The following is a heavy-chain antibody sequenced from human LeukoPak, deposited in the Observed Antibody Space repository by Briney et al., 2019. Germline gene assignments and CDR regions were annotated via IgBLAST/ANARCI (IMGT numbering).Heavy chain of an antibody. CDR3: TRGSGRYMDV. V-gene: IGHV3-74*01. D-gene: IGHD1-14*01. CDR2: INSDGSNT. J-gene: IGHJ6*03. CDR1: GFTFSSYW. Sequence: PGGSLRLSCAASGFTFSSYWMHWVRQAPGKGLMWVSSINSDGSNTSYADSVKGRFTISRDNAKNTLYLQMNSLRAEDTAVYHCTRGSGRYMDVWGKGTTVTVSS.